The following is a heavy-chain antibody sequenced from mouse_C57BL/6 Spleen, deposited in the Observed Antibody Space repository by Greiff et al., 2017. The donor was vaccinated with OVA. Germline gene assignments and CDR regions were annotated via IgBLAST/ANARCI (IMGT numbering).Heavy chain of an antibody. CDR1: GYTFTSYW. J-gene: IGHJ4*01. CDR2: IYPGNSDT. Sequence: EVQLQQSGTVLARPGASVKMSCKTSGYTFTSYWMHWVKQRPGQGLEWIGAIYPGNSDTSYNQKFKGKAKLTAVTSASTAYMELSSLTNEYSAVDYCTGGSNYPYYAMDYWGQGTSVTVSS. V-gene: IGHV1-5*01. CDR3: TGGSNYPYYAMDY. D-gene: IGHD2-5*01.